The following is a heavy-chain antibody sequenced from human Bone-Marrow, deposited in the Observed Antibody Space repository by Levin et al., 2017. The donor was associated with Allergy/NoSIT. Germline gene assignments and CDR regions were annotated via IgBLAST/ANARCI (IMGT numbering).Heavy chain of an antibody. Sequence: KASETLSLTCAVSGASITSAGYSWNWIRQSPGTGLEWIGYIYHSGGTYDNPSLQTRVTISADRSKNQFSLKPTSVTAADTAVYYCARGVSTYGGNPHFDYWGPGSLVTVSS. J-gene: IGHJ4*02. CDR2: IYHSGGT. CDR1: GASITSAGYS. V-gene: IGHV4-30-2*06. D-gene: IGHD4-23*01. CDR3: ARGVSTYGGNPHFDY.